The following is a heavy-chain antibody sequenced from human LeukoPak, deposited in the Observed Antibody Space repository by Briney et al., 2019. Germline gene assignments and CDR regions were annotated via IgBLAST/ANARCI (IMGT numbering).Heavy chain of an antibody. V-gene: IGHV4-59*01. Sequence: SETLSLTCTVSGGSISSYYWSWIRQPPGKGLEWIGYIYYSGSTNYNPSLKSRVTISVDTSKNQFSPKLSSVTAADTAVYYCARVRAVAGRPFDYWGQGTLVTVSS. CDR2: IYYSGST. J-gene: IGHJ4*02. CDR3: ARVRAVAGRPFDY. CDR1: GGSISSYY. D-gene: IGHD6-19*01.